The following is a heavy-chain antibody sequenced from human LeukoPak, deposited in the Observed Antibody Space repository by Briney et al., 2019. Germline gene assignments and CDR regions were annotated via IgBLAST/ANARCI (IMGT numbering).Heavy chain of an antibody. CDR1: GGFNSRYY. V-gene: IGHV4-59*12. D-gene: IGHD6-25*01. Sequence: PSETLSLACSVSGGFNSRYYWSWVRQPPGKGLEWLGHIFYSGHSNYNASLTSRIRMSVDTYKAHFSLELASVIAADTAVYYCARIDPHGFFDQWGPGILVTVSS. CDR3: ARIDPHGFFDQ. CDR2: IFYSGHS. J-gene: IGHJ4*02.